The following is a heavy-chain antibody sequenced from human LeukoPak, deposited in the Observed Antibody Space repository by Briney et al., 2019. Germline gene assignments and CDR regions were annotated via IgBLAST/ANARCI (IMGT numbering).Heavy chain of an antibody. J-gene: IGHJ4*02. CDR2: ISGGGDIT. Sequence: GGSLGLSCAASGFNFANHAMSWVRQTPGKGLEWVSAISGGGDITYYADSVTGRFTISRDNSKDTLFLQMHSLRPGDTAVYYCVREDTPATANYWGQGTLVTISS. V-gene: IGHV3-23*01. D-gene: IGHD2-21*02. CDR3: VREDTPATANY. CDR1: GFNFANHA.